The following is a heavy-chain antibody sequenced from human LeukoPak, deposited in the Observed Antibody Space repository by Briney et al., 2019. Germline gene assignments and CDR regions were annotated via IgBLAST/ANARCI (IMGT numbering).Heavy chain of an antibody. D-gene: IGHD1-1*01. J-gene: IGHJ4*02. Sequence: GESLKISCKGSGYSFTSYWIGWVRQMPGKGLEWMGIIYPGDSDTRCSPSFQGQVTISADKSISTAYLQWSSLKASDTAMYYCARAPYNWNDVFDYWGQGTLVTVSS. CDR3: ARAPYNWNDVFDY. V-gene: IGHV5-51*01. CDR2: IYPGDSDT. CDR1: GYSFTSYW.